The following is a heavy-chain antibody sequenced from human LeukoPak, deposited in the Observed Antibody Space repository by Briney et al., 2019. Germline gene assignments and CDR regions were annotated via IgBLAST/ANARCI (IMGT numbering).Heavy chain of an antibody. CDR1: GYSISSGYY. CDR3: ARACDYYGSGSYPNWYFDL. Sequence: SETLSLTCTVSGYSISSGYYWGWIRQPPGKGLAWIGSIYHSGSTYYNPSLKSRVTISVDTSKNQFSLKLSSLTAADSAVYYCARACDYYGSGSYPNWYFDLWGRGTLVTVSS. CDR2: IYHSGST. D-gene: IGHD3-10*01. J-gene: IGHJ2*01. V-gene: IGHV4-38-2*02.